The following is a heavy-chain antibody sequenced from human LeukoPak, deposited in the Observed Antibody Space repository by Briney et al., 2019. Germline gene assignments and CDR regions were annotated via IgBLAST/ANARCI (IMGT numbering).Heavy chain of an antibody. CDR1: GFTFSSYG. Sequence: GGSLRLSCAASGFTFSSYGMHWVRQAPGKGLEWVAVISYDGSNKYYADSVKGRFTISRDNPKNTLYLQMNSLRAEDTAVYYCARRGNLDYWGQGTLVTVSS. CDR2: ISYDGSNK. CDR3: ARRGNLDY. D-gene: IGHD1-14*01. V-gene: IGHV3-30*03. J-gene: IGHJ4*02.